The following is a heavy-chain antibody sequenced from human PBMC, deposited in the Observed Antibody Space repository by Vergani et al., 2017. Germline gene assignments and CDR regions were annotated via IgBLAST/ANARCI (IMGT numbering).Heavy chain of an antibody. V-gene: IGHV3-30*03. CDR3: ARAGDYDILTGLDY. CDR1: GFTFNSYG. D-gene: IGHD3-9*01. CDR2: ISYDGSNK. J-gene: IGHJ4*02. Sequence: QVQLVESGGGVVQPGRSLRLSCAASGFTFNSYGMHWVRQAPGKGLEWVAVISYDGSNKYYADSVKGQFTISRDNSKNTLYLQMNSLRAEDTAVYYCARAGDYDILTGLDYWGQGTLVTVSS.